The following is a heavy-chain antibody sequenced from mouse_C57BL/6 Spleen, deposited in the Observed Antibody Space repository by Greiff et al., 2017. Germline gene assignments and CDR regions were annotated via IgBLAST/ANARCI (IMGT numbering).Heavy chain of an antibody. CDR1: GYTFTSYW. D-gene: IGHD2-2*01. J-gene: IGHJ2*01. CDR2: IHPNGGST. Sequence: QVQLQQPGAELVKPGASVKLSCKASGYTFTSYWMHWVQQRPGQGLEWIGMIHPNGGSTNYNEKFKSKATLTVDKSSSTAYMQLSSLTSEDYAVYCCARRGMVTTTGLSYFDYWGQGTTLTVSS. V-gene: IGHV1-64*01. CDR3: ARRGMVTTTGLSYFDY.